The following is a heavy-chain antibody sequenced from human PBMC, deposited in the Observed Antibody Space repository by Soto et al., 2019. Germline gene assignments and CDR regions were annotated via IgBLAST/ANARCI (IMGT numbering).Heavy chain of an antibody. CDR1: GGSFSGYY. CDR2: INHSGST. Sequence: SETLSLTCAVYGGSFSGYYWSWIRQPPGKGLEWIGEINHSGSTNYNPSLKSRVTISVDTSKNQFSLKLSSVTAADTAVYYCARKIRITMIVVVTWNWFDYWGQGTLVTVSS. D-gene: IGHD3-22*01. CDR3: ARKIRITMIVVVTWNWFDY. V-gene: IGHV4-34*01. J-gene: IGHJ4*02.